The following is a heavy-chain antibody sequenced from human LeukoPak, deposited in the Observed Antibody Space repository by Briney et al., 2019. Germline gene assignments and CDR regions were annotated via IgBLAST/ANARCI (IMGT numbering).Heavy chain of an antibody. CDR3: ARETSQKGAHYMDV. V-gene: IGHV4-59*01. CDR1: GGSISSYY. D-gene: IGHD3-16*01. CDR2: IYYSGST. J-gene: IGHJ6*03. Sequence: SETLSLTCAVYGGSISSYYWSWIRQPPGKGLEWIGYIYYSGSTNYNPSLKSRLTISVDTSKNQFSLKLSSVTAADTAVYYCARETSQKGAHYMDVWGKGTTVTISS.